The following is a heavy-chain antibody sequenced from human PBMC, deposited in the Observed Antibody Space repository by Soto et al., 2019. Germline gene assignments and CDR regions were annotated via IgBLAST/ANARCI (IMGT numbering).Heavy chain of an antibody. CDR2: IIPILGIA. CDR1: GGTFSSYT. J-gene: IGHJ4*02. CDR3: ARGLQDCTNSVCYLRGFDY. V-gene: IGHV1-69*02. Sequence: QVQLVQSGAEVKKPGSSVKVSCKASGGTFSSYTISWVRQAPGQGLEWMGRIIPILGIANYAQKFQGRVTITADKSTSTAYMELSSLRSEDTAVYYCARGLQDCTNSVCYLRGFDYRGQGTLVTVSS. D-gene: IGHD2-8*01.